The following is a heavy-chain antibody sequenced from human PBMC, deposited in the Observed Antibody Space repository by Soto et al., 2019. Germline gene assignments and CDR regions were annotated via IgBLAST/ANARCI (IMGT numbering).Heavy chain of an antibody. CDR2: IYYSGST. Sequence: QVQLQESGPGLVKPSQTLSLTCTVSVGSISSGDYYWSWIRQPPGKGLEWIGYIYYSGSTYYNPSLKSRVTISVDTSKNQFSLKLSSVTAADTAVYYCARVPLKGQRKGVYWGQGTLVTVSS. V-gene: IGHV4-30-4*01. J-gene: IGHJ4*02. CDR3: ARVPLKGQRKGVY. CDR1: VGSISSGDYY.